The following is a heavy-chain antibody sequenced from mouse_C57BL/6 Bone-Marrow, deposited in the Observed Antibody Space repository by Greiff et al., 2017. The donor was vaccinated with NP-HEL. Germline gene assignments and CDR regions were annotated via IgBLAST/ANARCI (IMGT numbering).Heavy chain of an antibody. V-gene: IGHV1-59*01. Sequence: QVQLKQPGAELVRPGTSVKLSCKASGYTFTSYWMHWVKQRPGQGLEWIGVIDPSDSYTNYNQKFKGKATLTVDTSSSTAYMQLSSLTSEDSAVYYCAVITTVVARDYWGKGTTLTVSS. CDR1: GYTFTSYW. J-gene: IGHJ2*01. CDR2: IDPSDSYT. D-gene: IGHD1-1*01. CDR3: AVITTVVARDY.